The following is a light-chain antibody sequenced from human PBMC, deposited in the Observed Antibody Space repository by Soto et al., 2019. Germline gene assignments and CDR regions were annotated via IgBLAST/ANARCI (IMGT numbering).Light chain of an antibody. CDR1: NSNIGSNA. CDR3: AAWDDSLHGVA. V-gene: IGLV1-44*01. CDR2: KNN. Sequence: QSVLTQPPSASGTPGQSVTISCSGSNSNIGSNAVNWYQQLPGTAPKLLIYKNNQQPSWVPDRFSCSKFGTSASLAISGLQSEDEADYHCAAWDDSLHGVAFGGGTKLTVL. J-gene: IGLJ3*02.